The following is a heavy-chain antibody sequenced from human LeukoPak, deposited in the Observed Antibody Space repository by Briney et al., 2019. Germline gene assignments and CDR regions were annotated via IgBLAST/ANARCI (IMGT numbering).Heavy chain of an antibody. J-gene: IGHJ3*02. V-gene: IGHV1-2*06. CDR2: INPNSGGT. CDR1: GYTFTGHY. D-gene: IGHD6-19*01. Sequence: ASVKVSCKASGYTFTGHYMHWVRQAPGQGLEWMGRINPNSGGTNYAQKFQGRVTMTRDTSISTAYMELSRLRSDDTAVYYCAEGSSGWYDAFDIWGQGTMVTVSS. CDR3: AEGSSGWYDAFDI.